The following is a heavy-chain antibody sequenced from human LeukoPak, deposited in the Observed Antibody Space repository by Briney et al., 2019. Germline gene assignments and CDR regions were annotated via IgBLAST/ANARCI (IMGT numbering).Heavy chain of an antibody. V-gene: IGHV3-30*02. CDR2: IRYDGSNK. J-gene: IGHJ4*02. CDR1: GFTFSSYG. D-gene: IGHD3-10*01. CDR3: AKDGSITMVRGATLDY. Sequence: GGSLRLSCAASGFTFSSYGMHWVRQAPGKGLEWVAFIRYDGSNKYYADSVKGRFTISRDSSKNTLYLQMNSLRAEDTAVYYCAKDGSITMVRGATLDYWGQGTLVTVSS.